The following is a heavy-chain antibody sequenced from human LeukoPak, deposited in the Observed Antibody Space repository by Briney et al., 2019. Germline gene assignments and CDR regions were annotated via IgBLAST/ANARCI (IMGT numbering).Heavy chain of an antibody. Sequence: SETLSLTCTVSGYSISSDYYWGWIRQPPGKGLEWIGGIYHSGSTYYNPSLKSRVTISVDTSKNQLSLKLSSVAAADTAVYYCARGFRMVRGVTPFYYWGQGTLVTVSS. CDR3: ARGFRMVRGVTPFYY. CDR1: GYSISSDYY. J-gene: IGHJ4*02. D-gene: IGHD3-10*01. CDR2: IYHSGST. V-gene: IGHV4-38-2*02.